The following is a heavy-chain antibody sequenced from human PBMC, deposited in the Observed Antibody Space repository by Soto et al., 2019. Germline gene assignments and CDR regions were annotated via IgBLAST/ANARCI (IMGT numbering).Heavy chain of an antibody. Sequence: SETLSLTCTVSGGSVSIGTYYWSWIRQSPGKRLEWIGSIYYSGSTYYNPSLKSRVTISVDTSKNQFSLKLSSVTAADTAVYYCARDRTIAAAGTGRWFDPWGQGTLVTVSS. CDR1: GGSVSIGTYY. CDR2: IYYSGST. V-gene: IGHV4-61*01. J-gene: IGHJ5*02. D-gene: IGHD6-13*01. CDR3: ARDRTIAAAGTGRWFDP.